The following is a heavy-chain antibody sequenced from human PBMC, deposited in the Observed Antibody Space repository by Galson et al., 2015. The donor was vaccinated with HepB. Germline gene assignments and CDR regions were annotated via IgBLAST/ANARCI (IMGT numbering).Heavy chain of an antibody. Sequence: SVKVSCKASGYTFTSYGISWVRQAPGQGLEWMGWISAYNGNTNYAQKLQGRVTMTTDTSTSTAYMELRSLRSDDTAVYYCASVGYCSSTSCGSYYGMDVWGQGTTVTVSS. CDR1: GYTFTSYG. D-gene: IGHD2-2*03. CDR2: ISAYNGNT. J-gene: IGHJ6*02. CDR3: ASVGYCSSTSCGSYYGMDV. V-gene: IGHV1-18*01.